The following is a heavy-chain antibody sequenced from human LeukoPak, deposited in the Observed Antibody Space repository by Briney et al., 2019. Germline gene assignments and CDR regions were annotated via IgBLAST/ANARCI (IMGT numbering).Heavy chain of an antibody. J-gene: IGHJ5*02. CDR1: GGSISSGDYY. D-gene: IGHD2-2*01. V-gene: IGHV4-30-4*08. CDR2: IYYSGST. Sequence: PSQTLSLTCTVSGGSISSGDYYWSWIRQPPGKGLEWIGYIYYSGSTYYNPSLKSRVTISVDTSKNQFSLKLSSVTAADTAVYYCARLFVAPEPKVGLNWFDPWGQGTLVTVSS. CDR3: ARLFVAPEPKVGLNWFDP.